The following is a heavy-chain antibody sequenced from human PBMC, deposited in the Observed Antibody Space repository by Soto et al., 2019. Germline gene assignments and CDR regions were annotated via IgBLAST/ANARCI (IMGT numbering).Heavy chain of an antibody. D-gene: IGHD2-15*01. CDR2: SYYSGST. CDR3: ARSYCSGGSCSSADAFDI. V-gene: IGHV4-59*01. J-gene: IGHJ3*02. CDR1: GGSISSYY. Sequence: QVQLQESGPGLVKPSETLSLTCTVSGGSISSYYWSWIRQPPGTGLERIGNSYYSGSTNYNHSLYSRVCISVDTSKNQYSLKLSSGTAADTAVYYCARSYCSGGSCSSADAFDIWGQGTMVTVSS.